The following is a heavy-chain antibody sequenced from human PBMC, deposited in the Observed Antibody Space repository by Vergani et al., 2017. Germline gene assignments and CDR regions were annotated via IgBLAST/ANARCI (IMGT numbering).Heavy chain of an antibody. Sequence: QLQLQESGPGLVKPSETLSLTCTVSGGSISSSSYYWGWIRQPPGKGLEWIGSIYYSGSTYYNPSLKSRVTISVDTSTNQFSLKLSSVTAADTAVYYCARDYRITGTTVAFDPWGQGTLVTVSS. CDR1: GGSISSSSYY. CDR2: IYYSGST. CDR3: ARDYRITGTTVAFDP. J-gene: IGHJ5*02. D-gene: IGHD1-20*01. V-gene: IGHV4-39*07.